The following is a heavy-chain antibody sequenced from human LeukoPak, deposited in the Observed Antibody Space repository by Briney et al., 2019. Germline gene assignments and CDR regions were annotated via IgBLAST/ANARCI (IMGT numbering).Heavy chain of an antibody. Sequence: SVKVSCKASGGTFSSYANSWVRQAPGQGLEWMGGIIPNFGTATYAQKFHGRVTITADESTSTAYMELSSLRSEDTAVYYCASGSGYDRVEYNWFDPXGQGTLVTVS. CDR1: GGTFSSYA. V-gene: IGHV1-69*13. CDR3: ASGSGYDRVEYNWFDP. D-gene: IGHD5-12*01. J-gene: IGHJ5*02. CDR2: IIPNFGTA.